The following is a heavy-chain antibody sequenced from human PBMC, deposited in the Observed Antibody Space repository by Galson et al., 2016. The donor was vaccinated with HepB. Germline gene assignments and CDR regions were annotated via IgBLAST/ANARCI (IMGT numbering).Heavy chain of an antibody. Sequence: SVKVSCKASGYTFTSYDINWVQQATGQGLVWMGWINPNSGNTGYAQKFQGRVTMTRNTSITTAYMELSSLRSEDTAVYYCARGHWNLQPGDYWGQGTLVTVSS. CDR2: INPNSGNT. D-gene: IGHD1-1*01. V-gene: IGHV1-8*01. CDR1: GYTFTSYD. CDR3: ARGHWNLQPGDY. J-gene: IGHJ4*02.